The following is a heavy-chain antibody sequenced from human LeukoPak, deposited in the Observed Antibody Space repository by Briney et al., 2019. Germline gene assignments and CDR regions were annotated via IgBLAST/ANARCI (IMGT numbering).Heavy chain of an antibody. CDR2: IKQDGSEK. Sequence: GGSLGLSCAASGFTFSNYWMSWVRQAPGTGLEWVASIKQDGSEKSYVDSVKGRFTISRDNAKNSLYLQMNSLRAEDTAVYYCARGGYQLLWYWGQGTLVTVSS. CDR1: GFTFSNYW. D-gene: IGHD2-2*01. J-gene: IGHJ4*02. V-gene: IGHV3-7*04. CDR3: ARGGYQLLWY.